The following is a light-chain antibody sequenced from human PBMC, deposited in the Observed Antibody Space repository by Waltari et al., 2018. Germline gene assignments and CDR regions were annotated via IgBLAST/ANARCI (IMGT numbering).Light chain of an antibody. CDR3: QQRGHWPRIT. V-gene: IGKV3-11*01. J-gene: IGKJ5*01. CDR2: GAS. Sequence: EIVLTQSPATLSLSPGERATLSCRASQSVSRNLAWYQQKPGQAPRLLIYGASNRATGIPARFSGSGSGTEFTLTISSLEPEDSAVYYCQQRGHWPRITFGPGTRLEIK. CDR1: QSVSRN.